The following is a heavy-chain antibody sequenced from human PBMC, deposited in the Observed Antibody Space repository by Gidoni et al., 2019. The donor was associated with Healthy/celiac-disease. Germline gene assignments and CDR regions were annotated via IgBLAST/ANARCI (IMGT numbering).Heavy chain of an antibody. CDR1: GFTFSSYS. Sequence: EVQLVESGGGLVKPGGSLRLSCAASGFTFSSYSMNWVRQAPGKGLECVSSISSSSSYIYYADSVKGRFTISRDNAKNSLYLQMNSLRAEDTAVYYCARDFPRRANNYDFWSGQGDYWGQGTLVTVSS. D-gene: IGHD3-3*01. CDR2: ISSSSSYI. CDR3: ARDFPRRANNYDFWSGQGDY. V-gene: IGHV3-21*01. J-gene: IGHJ4*02.